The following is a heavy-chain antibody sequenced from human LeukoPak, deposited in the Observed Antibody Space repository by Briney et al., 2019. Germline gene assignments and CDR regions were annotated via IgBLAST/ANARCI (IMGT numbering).Heavy chain of an antibody. D-gene: IGHD6-13*01. CDR3: ARGRGIAAAGDWFDP. CDR1: GFTFSSYA. V-gene: IGHV3-23*01. J-gene: IGHJ5*02. Sequence: GGSLRLSCAASGFTFSSYAMSWVRQAPGKGLEWVSAISGSGGSTYYADSVKGRFSISRDNAKNSLYLQMNSLRAEDTAVYYCARGRGIAAAGDWFDPWGQGTLVTVSS. CDR2: ISGSGGST.